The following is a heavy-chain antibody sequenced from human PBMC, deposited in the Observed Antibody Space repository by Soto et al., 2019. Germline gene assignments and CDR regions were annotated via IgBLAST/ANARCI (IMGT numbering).Heavy chain of an antibody. CDR1: GYTFSTYA. CDR3: AKSATVPAAIAY. V-gene: IGHV1-3*01. J-gene: IGHJ4*02. D-gene: IGHD2-2*02. Sequence: GASVKVSCKTSGYTFSTYAIHWVRQAPGQRLEWMGWINGGNGDTKYSQKFQGRVTITRDTSASTAYMELSSLRSEDTAVYYCAKSATVPAAIAYWGQGTLVTVSS. CDR2: INGGNGDT.